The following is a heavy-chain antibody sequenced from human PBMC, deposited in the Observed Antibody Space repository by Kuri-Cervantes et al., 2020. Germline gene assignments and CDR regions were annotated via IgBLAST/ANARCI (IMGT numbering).Heavy chain of an antibody. CDR1: GFTFSSYE. V-gene: IGHV3-48*03. CDR2: ISSSGGTI. CDR3: ARGPGVGAAGDY. Sequence: GGSLRLSCAASGFTFSSYEMNWVRQAPGKGLEWVSYISSSGGTIYYADSVKGRFTMSRDNAKNSLYLQMNSLRAEDTAVYYCARGPGVGAAGDYWGRGTLVTVSS. J-gene: IGHJ4*02. D-gene: IGHD6-13*01.